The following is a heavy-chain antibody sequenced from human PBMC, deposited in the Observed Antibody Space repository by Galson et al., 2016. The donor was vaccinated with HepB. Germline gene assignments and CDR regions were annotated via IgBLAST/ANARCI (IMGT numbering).Heavy chain of an antibody. CDR1: GDSVSSPSAG. CDR2: TYFRSKWNN. Sequence: CAISGDSVSSPSAGWNWIRQSPSRGLEWLGRTYFRSKWNNDYALSVKSRMSSNADTSKNQVSLQLNSVTPEDTAVYYCARSTGDRGGYMDVWGKGTTVTVSS. D-gene: IGHD3-16*01. V-gene: IGHV6-1*01. CDR3: ARSTGDRGGYMDV. J-gene: IGHJ6*03.